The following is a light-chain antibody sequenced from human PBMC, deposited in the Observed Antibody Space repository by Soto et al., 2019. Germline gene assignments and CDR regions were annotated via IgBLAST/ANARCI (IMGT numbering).Light chain of an antibody. J-gene: IGKJ4*01. CDR2: GAS. CDR3: QQYSSSPPIT. Sequence: DIVMTQSPATLSVSPGERATLSCRASQSVSSSYLAWYQQKPGQAPRLLISGASNRATGIPDRFSGSGSGTDFTLTISRLEPEDFAVYYCQQYSSSPPITFGGGTKVDI. CDR1: QSVSSSY. V-gene: IGKV3-20*01.